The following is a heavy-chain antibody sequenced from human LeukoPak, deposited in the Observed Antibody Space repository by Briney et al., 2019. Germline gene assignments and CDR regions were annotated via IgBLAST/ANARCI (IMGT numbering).Heavy chain of an antibody. CDR2: TFYSGST. Sequence: PSETLSLTCTVSGGSISSYYWSWIRQPPGKGWGGMGFTFYSGSTNYNPSLKSRVTISVDTSKNQFSLKLSSVTAADTAVYYCARHGTYYDFWSGYYTFDYWGQGTLVTVSS. CDR3: ARHGTYYDFWSGYYTFDY. J-gene: IGHJ4*02. CDR1: GGSISSYY. V-gene: IGHV4-59*08. D-gene: IGHD3-3*01.